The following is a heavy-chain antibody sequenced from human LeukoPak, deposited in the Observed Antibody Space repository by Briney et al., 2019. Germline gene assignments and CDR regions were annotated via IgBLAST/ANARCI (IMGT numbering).Heavy chain of an antibody. Sequence: GESLKISCKGPGYMFTSDWIGWVRQIPGKGLEWMGIIYPGDSDTRYSTSFQGQITISADRSISTAYLQWSSLRASDTAMYYCARHAYHYASSGYPFDYWGQGTLVTVSS. CDR3: ARHAYHYASSGYPFDY. D-gene: IGHD3-22*01. CDR2: IYPGDSDT. J-gene: IGHJ4*02. V-gene: IGHV5-51*01. CDR1: GYMFTSDW.